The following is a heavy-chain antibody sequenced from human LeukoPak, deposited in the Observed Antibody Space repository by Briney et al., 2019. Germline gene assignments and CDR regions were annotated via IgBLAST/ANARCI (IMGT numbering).Heavy chain of an antibody. J-gene: IGHJ3*02. Sequence: GGSLRLSCEASEFTFTRNWMHWVRQAPGKGLVWVSTINPDGSSTRYADSVKGRFTISRDNVKNTLYLEMNSLRVEDTAIYYCAKELSSGWQIDAFDIWGQGTMVTVSS. CDR3: AKELSSGWQIDAFDI. CDR1: EFTFTRNW. CDR2: INPDGSST. D-gene: IGHD6-19*01. V-gene: IGHV3-74*01.